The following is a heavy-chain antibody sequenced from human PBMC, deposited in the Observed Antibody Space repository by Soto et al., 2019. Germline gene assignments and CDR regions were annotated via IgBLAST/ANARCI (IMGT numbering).Heavy chain of an antibody. J-gene: IGHJ5*02. CDR2: ISGSGGST. Sequence: GGSLRLSCAASGFTFSGYAMSWVRQAPGKGLEWVSAISGSGGSTYYADSVKGRFTISRDNSKNTLYLQMNSLRAEDTAVYYCAKDPRGYSHRDWFDPWGQGTLVTVSS. D-gene: IGHD5-18*01. CDR3: AKDPRGYSHRDWFDP. CDR1: GFTFSGYA. V-gene: IGHV3-23*01.